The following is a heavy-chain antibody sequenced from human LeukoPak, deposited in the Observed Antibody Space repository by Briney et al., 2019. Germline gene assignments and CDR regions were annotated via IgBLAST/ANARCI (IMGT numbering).Heavy chain of an antibody. CDR3: ARDPPNWNYVPHSWFDP. V-gene: IGHV3-20*04. J-gene: IGHJ5*02. D-gene: IGHD1-7*01. CDR1: GFTVSSNY. CDR2: INWNGGST. Sequence: GGSLRLSCAASGFTVSSNYMSWVRQAPGKGLEWVSGINWNGGSTGFADSVKGRFTISRDNAKNSLYLQMNSLRAEDTALYYCARDPPNWNYVPHSWFDPWGQGTLVTVSS.